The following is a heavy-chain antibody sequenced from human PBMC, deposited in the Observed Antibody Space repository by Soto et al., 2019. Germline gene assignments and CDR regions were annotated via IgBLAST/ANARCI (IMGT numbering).Heavy chain of an antibody. Sequence: SVKVSCKASGGTFSSYAISWVRQAPGQGLEWMGGIIPIFGTANYAQKFQGRVTITADESTSTAYMELSSLRSEDTAVYYCARVSVAGYYDSSGPAMGAFDIWGQGTMVTVSS. J-gene: IGHJ3*02. V-gene: IGHV1-69*13. D-gene: IGHD3-22*01. CDR2: IIPIFGTA. CDR1: GGTFSSYA. CDR3: ARVSVAGYYDSSGPAMGAFDI.